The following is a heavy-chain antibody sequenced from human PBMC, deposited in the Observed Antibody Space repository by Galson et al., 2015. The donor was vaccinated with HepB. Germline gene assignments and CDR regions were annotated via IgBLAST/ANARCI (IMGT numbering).Heavy chain of an antibody. Sequence: SLRLSCAASGFTFSSYGMHWVRQAPGKGLEWVAVISYDGSNKYYADSVKGRFTISRDNSKNTLYLQMNSLRAEDTAVYYCAVEAEQGYFDYWGQGTLVTVSS. CDR3: AVEAEQGYFDY. CDR1: GFTFSSYG. J-gene: IGHJ4*02. D-gene: IGHD1-14*01. V-gene: IGHV3-30*03. CDR2: ISYDGSNK.